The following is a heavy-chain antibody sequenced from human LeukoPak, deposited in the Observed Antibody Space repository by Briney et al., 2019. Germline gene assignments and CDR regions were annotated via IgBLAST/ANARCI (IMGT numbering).Heavy chain of an antibody. CDR3: ARRSIAVAGFDY. D-gene: IGHD6-19*01. CDR2: IYYSGST. Sequence: SETLSLTCTVSGGSISSYYWSWIRQPPGKGLEWIGYIYYSGSTNYNPSLKSRVTISVDTSKNQFSLKLSSVTAADTAVYYRARRSIAVAGFDYWGQGTLVTVSS. V-gene: IGHV4-59*01. J-gene: IGHJ4*02. CDR1: GGSISSYY.